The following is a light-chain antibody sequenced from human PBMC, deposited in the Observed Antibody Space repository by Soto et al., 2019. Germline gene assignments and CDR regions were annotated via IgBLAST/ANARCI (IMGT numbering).Light chain of an antibody. J-gene: IGKJ5*01. V-gene: IGKV3-20*01. Sequence: TLTQGTLSLSPGERSTLSCRASQRVSSYLAWYQQKPGQAPRLLIYGASSRATGIPDRFSGSGSGTDFTLTIIRLEPEDCVVYYCQEYGISPTPFGHGTSL. CDR1: QRVSSY. CDR2: GAS. CDR3: QEYGISPTP.